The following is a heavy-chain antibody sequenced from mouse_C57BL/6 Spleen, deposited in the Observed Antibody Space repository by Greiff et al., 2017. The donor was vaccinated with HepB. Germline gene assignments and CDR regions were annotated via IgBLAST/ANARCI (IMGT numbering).Heavy chain of an antibody. J-gene: IGHJ2*01. V-gene: IGHV5-4*01. Sequence: DVKLVESGGGLVKPGGSLKLSCAASGFTFSSYAMSWVRQTPEKRLEWVATISDGGSYTYYPDNVKGRFTISRDNAKNNLYLQMSHLKSEDTAMYYCARDGYGSSLDYWGQGTTLTVSS. CDR1: GFTFSSYA. D-gene: IGHD1-1*01. CDR2: ISDGGSYT. CDR3: ARDGYGSSLDY.